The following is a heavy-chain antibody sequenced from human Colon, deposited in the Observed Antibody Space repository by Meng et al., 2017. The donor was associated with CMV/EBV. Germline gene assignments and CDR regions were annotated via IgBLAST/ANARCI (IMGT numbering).Heavy chain of an antibody. J-gene: IGHJ4*02. CDR2: LYGDGIT. Sequence: GSLRLSCAVSGFTVSDNHVNWVRQAPGKGLEWVSTLYGDGITAYADSVKGRFTVSRDTSKNTVYLQVNSLRADDTAVYYCYGAGGGSYWGQGTVVTVSS. V-gene: IGHV3-53*01. D-gene: IGHD4/OR15-4a*01. CDR3: YGAGGGSY. CDR1: GFTVSDNH.